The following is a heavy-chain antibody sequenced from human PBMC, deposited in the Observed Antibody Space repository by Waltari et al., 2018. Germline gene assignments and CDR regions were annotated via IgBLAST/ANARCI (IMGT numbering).Heavy chain of an antibody. CDR3: ARDGGPYCSSTSCYSWYFDL. D-gene: IGHD2-2*02. J-gene: IGHJ2*01. CDR2: IKKGGSGK. V-gene: IGHV3-7*03. Sequence: EVQLVESGGGLVQPGGSLRLSCAASGFTFSSYWMSWVRQARGQGLEWVATIKKGGSGKYYVDSVKGRFTIPRDNAKNSLYLQTNSLRAEDTAVYYCARDGGPYCSSTSCYSWYFDLWGRGTLVTVSS. CDR1: GFTFSSYW.